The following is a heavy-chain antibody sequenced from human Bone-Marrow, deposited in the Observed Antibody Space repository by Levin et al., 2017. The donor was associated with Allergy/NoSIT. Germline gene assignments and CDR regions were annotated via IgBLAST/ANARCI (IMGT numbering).Heavy chain of an antibody. V-gene: IGHV3-9*01. CDR3: AKEEAGPSFFDY. CDR2: ISWNSGSI. Sequence: GGSLRLSCAASGFTFDDYAMHWVRQAPGKGLEWVSGISWNSGSIGYADSVKGRFTISRDNAKNSLYLQMNSLRAEDTALYYCAKEEAGPSFFDYWGQGTLVTVSS. D-gene: IGHD6-19*01. CDR1: GFTFDDYA. J-gene: IGHJ4*02.